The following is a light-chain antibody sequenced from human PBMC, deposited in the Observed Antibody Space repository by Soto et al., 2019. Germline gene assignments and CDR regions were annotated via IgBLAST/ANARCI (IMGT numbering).Light chain of an antibody. J-gene: IGKJ1*01. CDR3: QQYHKGWT. V-gene: IGKV3-15*01. Sequence: EIVMTQSPATLSVSPGETATLSCRASQSLSSNLAWYQQKPGQAPRLLIYSASTRATGIPGRFSGSGSGTEFTLTISSLQSEDFALYYCQQYHKGWTFGQGTKLEIK. CDR2: SAS. CDR1: QSLSSN.